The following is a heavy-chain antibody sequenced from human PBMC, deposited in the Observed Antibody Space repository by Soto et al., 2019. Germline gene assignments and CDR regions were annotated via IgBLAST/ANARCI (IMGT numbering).Heavy chain of an antibody. CDR3: ASTLADYYDSSGYYNY. CDR1: GFTFSSYA. J-gene: IGHJ4*02. CDR2: ISYDGRNK. V-gene: IGHV3-30-3*01. Sequence: GGSLRLSCAASGFTFSSYAMHWVRQAPGKGLEWVAVISYDGRNKYYADSVKGRFTISRDNSKNTLYLQMNSLRAEDTAVYYCASTLADYYDSSGYYNYWGQGTLVTVSS. D-gene: IGHD3-22*01.